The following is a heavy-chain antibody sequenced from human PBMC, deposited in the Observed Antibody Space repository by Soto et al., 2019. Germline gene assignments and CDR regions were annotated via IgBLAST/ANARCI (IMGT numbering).Heavy chain of an antibody. CDR2: ISYDGSNK. CDR1: GFTFSSYA. D-gene: IGHD6-19*01. Sequence: PGGSLRLSCAASGFTFSSYAMHWVRQAPGKGLEWVAVISYDGSNKYYADSVKGRFTISRDNSKNTLYLQMNSLRAEDTAVYYCARDPVHSSGWYLYYFDYWGQGTLVTVSS. V-gene: IGHV3-30-3*01. CDR3: ARDPVHSSGWYLYYFDY. J-gene: IGHJ4*02.